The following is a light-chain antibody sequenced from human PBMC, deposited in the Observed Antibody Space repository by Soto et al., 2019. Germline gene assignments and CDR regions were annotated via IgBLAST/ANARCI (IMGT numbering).Light chain of an antibody. Sequence: QSALTQPASVSGSPGQSITISCTGTSSDVGGYNYVSWYQQHPGKAPKIMIYDVSNRPSGVSNRFSGSKSGNTASRTISGLQAEDEDDYYCSSYTRSSTLDVVLGGGTQLTVL. CDR1: SSDVGGYNY. CDR3: SSYTRSSTLDVV. CDR2: DVS. J-gene: IGLJ2*01. V-gene: IGLV2-14*01.